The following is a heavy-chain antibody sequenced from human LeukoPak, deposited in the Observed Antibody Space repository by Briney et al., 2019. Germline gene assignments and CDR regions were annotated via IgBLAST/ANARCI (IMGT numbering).Heavy chain of an antibody. V-gene: IGHV1-69*05. D-gene: IGHD3-10*01. Sequence: SVKVSCKASGDSFGTYGITWVRQAPGEGLEWMGGFNPIFGSAQYAQKFQGRVTITMDVSARTVYMELSSLRSEDTTIYYCARDFGSGVFDPWGQGTLVTASS. CDR1: GDSFGTYG. J-gene: IGHJ5*02. CDR2: FNPIFGSA. CDR3: ARDFGSGVFDP.